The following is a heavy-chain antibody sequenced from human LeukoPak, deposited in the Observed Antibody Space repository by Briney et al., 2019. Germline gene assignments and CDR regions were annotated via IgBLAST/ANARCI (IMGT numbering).Heavy chain of an antibody. V-gene: IGHV3-23*01. CDR3: AKGLRTGVGPYRGYHYYMDV. D-gene: IGHD3-16*01. Sequence: GGSLRLSCAASGFTVSSNYMSWVRQAPGKGLKWVSTINDNGAGTYYADSVNGRFTVSRDNSYNTVSLQVNSLRDEDTGVYYCAKGLRTGVGPYRGYHYYMDVWGRGATVTVSS. CDR1: GFTVSSNY. J-gene: IGHJ6*03. CDR2: INDNGAGT.